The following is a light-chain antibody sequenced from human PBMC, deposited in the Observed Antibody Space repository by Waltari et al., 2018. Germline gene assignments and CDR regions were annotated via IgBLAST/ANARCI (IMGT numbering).Light chain of an antibody. CDR1: QSVGTY. CDR3: HQRINWPFT. Sequence: EIVLTQSPATLSLSPREGATLSCRASQSVGTYLSWYQHKPGQPPRLLIYDASNRATDIPARFSGSGSGTDFTLTISSLEPEDFAMYYCHQRINWPFTFGGGTKVQIK. V-gene: IGKV3-11*01. CDR2: DAS. J-gene: IGKJ4*01.